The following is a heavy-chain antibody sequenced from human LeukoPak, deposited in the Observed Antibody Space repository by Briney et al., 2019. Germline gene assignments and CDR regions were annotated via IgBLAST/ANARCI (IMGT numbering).Heavy chain of an antibody. Sequence: GGSLRLSCAASGFTFSSYAMSWVRQAPGKGLEWVSAISGSGGSTYYADSVKGRFTISRDNSKNALYLQMNSLRAEDTAVYYRAKSSPAIPGGYWGQGTLVTVSS. J-gene: IGHJ4*02. CDR3: AKSSPAIPGGY. CDR1: GFTFSSYA. CDR2: ISGSGGST. D-gene: IGHD5-18*01. V-gene: IGHV3-23*01.